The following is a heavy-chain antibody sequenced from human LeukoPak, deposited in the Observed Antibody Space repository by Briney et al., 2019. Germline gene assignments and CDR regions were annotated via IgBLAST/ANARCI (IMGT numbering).Heavy chain of an antibody. J-gene: IGHJ3*02. CDR3: AKEKRNLRGARDAFDI. Sequence: GGSLRLSCAASGFTVSSNFMTWVRQAPGKGLEWVSVTYNDGTTYYADSVKGRFTISRDNSKNTLDLQMNSLRAEDTATYYCAKEKRNLRGARDAFDIWGQGTMVTVSA. V-gene: IGHV3-53*01. CDR1: GFTVSSNF. CDR2: TYNDGTT. D-gene: IGHD1-26*01.